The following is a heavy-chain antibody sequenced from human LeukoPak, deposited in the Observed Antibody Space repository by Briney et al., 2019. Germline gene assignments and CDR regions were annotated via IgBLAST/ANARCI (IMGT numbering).Heavy chain of an antibody. Sequence: GGSLRLSCAASGFTFSSYEMNWVRQAPGKGLKWVSYISSSGSTIYYADSVKGRFTISRDNAKNSLYLQMNSLRDDDMALYYCARGNSGSYSQDWFDPWGQGTLVTVSS. D-gene: IGHD1-26*01. CDR3: ARGNSGSYSQDWFDP. CDR1: GFTFSSYE. CDR2: ISSSGSTI. V-gene: IGHV3-48*03. J-gene: IGHJ5*02.